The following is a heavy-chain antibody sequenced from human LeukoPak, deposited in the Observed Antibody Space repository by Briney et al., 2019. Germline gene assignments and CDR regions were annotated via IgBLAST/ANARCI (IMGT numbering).Heavy chain of an antibody. CDR2: IYNSGST. CDR1: GGSISSYY. Sequence: SETLSLTCTVSGGSISSYYWSWIRHPPGKGLEWIGYIYNSGSTNYNPSLKRRVTISVDTSKNQFSLKLSSVTAADTAVYYCARQREGYYFDYWGQGTLVTVSS. J-gene: IGHJ4*02. V-gene: IGHV4-59*01. CDR3: ARQREGYYFDY. D-gene: IGHD1-1*01.